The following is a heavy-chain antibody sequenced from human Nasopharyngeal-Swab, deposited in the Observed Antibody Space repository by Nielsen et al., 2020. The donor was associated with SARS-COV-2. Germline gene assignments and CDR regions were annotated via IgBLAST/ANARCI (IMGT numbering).Heavy chain of an antibody. CDR1: GGTFSSYA. V-gene: IGHV1-69*13. D-gene: IGHD5-18*01. CDR3: ARVDTAMATFDY. J-gene: IGHJ4*02. Sequence: SVKVSCKASGGTFSSYAISWVRQAPGQGLEWMGGIIPIFGTANYAQKFQGRVTITADESTSTAYMELSSLRSEDTAVYYCARVDTAMATFDYWGQGTLVTVSS. CDR2: IIPIFGTA.